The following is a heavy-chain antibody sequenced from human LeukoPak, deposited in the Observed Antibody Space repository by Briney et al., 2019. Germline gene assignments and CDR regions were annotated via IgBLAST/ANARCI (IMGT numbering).Heavy chain of an antibody. CDR2: IWSDGSNK. V-gene: IGHV3-30*02. CDR1: GFTYSTHA. J-gene: IGHJ6*02. D-gene: IGHD4-23*01. Sequence: GGSLRLSCAASGFTYSTHAMHWVRQAPGKGLEWVGFIWSDGSNKEYADSVRGRFTISRDNSKNSLFLQMNSLRAEDTAVYYCAKGGYGGNMYYVMDVWGQGTTVTVSS. CDR3: AKGGYGGNMYYVMDV.